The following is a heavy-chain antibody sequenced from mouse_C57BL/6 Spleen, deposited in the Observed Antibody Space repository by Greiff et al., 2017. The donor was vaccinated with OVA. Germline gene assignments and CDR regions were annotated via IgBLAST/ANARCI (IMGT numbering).Heavy chain of an antibody. Sequence: VQLKQSGPVLVKPGASVKMSCKASGYTFTDYYMNWVKQSHGKSLEWIGVINPYNGGTSYNQKFKGKATLTVDKSSSTAYMELNSLTSEDSAVYYCAREFITTVYFDYWGQGTTLTVSS. V-gene: IGHV1-19*01. CDR3: AREFITTVYFDY. CDR1: GYTFTDYY. D-gene: IGHD1-1*01. CDR2: INPYNGGT. J-gene: IGHJ2*01.